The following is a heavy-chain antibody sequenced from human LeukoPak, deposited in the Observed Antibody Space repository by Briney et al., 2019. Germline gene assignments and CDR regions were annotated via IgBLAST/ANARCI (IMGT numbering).Heavy chain of an antibody. CDR3: ARDPKYGDLDY. Sequence: GGSLRLSCAASGFTFSYYALHWVRQAPGKGLEWVAIISYDGSEKYYADSVKGRFTISRDNAKNTLYLQMNSLRVDDTAVYYCARDPKYGDLDYWGQGTLVTVSS. D-gene: IGHD4-17*01. J-gene: IGHJ4*02. CDR2: ISYDGSEK. V-gene: IGHV3-30*04. CDR1: GFTFSYYA.